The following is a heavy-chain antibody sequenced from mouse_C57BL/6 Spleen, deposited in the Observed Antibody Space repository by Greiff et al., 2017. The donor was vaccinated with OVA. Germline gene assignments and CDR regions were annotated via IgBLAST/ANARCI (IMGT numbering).Heavy chain of an antibody. D-gene: IGHD1-1*01. Sequence: VQLVESGPELVKPGASVKISCKASGYAFSSSWMNWVKQRPGKGLEWIGRIYPGDGDTNYNGKFKGKATLTADKSSSTAYMQLSSLTSEDSAVYFCARDYYGSSYAWFAYWGQGTLVTVSA. V-gene: IGHV1-82*01. J-gene: IGHJ3*01. CDR1: GYAFSSSW. CDR3: ARDYYGSSYAWFAY. CDR2: IYPGDGDT.